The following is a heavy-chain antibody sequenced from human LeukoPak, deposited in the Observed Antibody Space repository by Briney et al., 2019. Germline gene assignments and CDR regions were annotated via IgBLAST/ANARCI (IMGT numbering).Heavy chain of an antibody. V-gene: IGHV3-7*01. Sequence: PGGSLRLSCAASGFIFSTYWMTWVRQAPGKGLERVANIKEDGSEKVYVDSVKGRFTISRDNAKNSLYLQMNTLRVDDSAIYYCARVQYGGTYGAFDIWGRGTMVSISS. CDR2: IKEDGSEK. D-gene: IGHD4-23*01. CDR3: ARVQYGGTYGAFDI. CDR1: GFIFSTYW. J-gene: IGHJ3*02.